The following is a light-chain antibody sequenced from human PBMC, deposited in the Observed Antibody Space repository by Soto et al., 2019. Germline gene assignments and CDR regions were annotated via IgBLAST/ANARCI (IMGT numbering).Light chain of an antibody. Sequence: EIVLTQSPGTLSLSPGERATLSCRASQRVSSNYLAWYQQRPGQAPRLLIYGVSNRATGIPDRFSGSGSGTDFTLSISRLEPEDFAVYYCQQYYNLPPGHTFGQGTRLEIK. CDR1: QRVSSNY. J-gene: IGKJ5*01. V-gene: IGKV3-20*01. CDR2: GVS. CDR3: QQYYNLPPGHT.